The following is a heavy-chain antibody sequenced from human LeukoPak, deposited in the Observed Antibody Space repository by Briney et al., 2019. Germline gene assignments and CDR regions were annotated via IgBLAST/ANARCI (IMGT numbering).Heavy chain of an antibody. CDR3: ARRVLRFLEWSYYYYYMDV. Sequence: GASVKVSCKASGYTFTSYDINWVRQATGQGLEWMGWMNPNSGNTGYAQKFQGRVTMTGNTSISTAYMELSSLRSEDTAVYYCARRVLRFLEWSYYYYYMDVWGKGTTVTVSS. CDR2: MNPNSGNT. V-gene: IGHV1-8*01. CDR1: GYTFTSYD. J-gene: IGHJ6*03. D-gene: IGHD3-3*01.